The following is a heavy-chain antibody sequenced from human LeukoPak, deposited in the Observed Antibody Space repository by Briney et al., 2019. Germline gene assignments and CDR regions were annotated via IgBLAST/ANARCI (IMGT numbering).Heavy chain of an antibody. CDR2: IKQDGSEK. J-gene: IGHJ4*02. CDR1: GFTFDKYW. Sequence: GGSLRLSCAASGFTFDKYWMSWVRQAPGKGLEWVANIKQDGSEKYYVDSVKGRFTISRDNAENSLFLQMNSLRAEDTAVYFCASAGGDSRSPLPFYYWGQGTLVTVSS. CDR3: ASAGGDSRSPLPFYY. V-gene: IGHV3-7*03. D-gene: IGHD3-22*01.